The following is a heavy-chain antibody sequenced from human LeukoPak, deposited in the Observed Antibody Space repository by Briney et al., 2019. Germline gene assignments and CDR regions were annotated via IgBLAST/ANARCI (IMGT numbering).Heavy chain of an antibody. CDR2: IYTSGST. CDR1: GDSISSYY. CDR3: ARDFRGGYDFWSGYYTPYYFDY. D-gene: IGHD3-3*01. J-gene: IGHJ4*02. V-gene: IGHV4-4*07. Sequence: SETLSLTCTVSGDSISSYYWSWIRQPAGKGLEWIGRIYTSGSTNYNPSLKSRVTISVDTSKNHFSLKLSSVTAADTAVYYCARDFRGGYDFWSGYYTPYYFDYWGQGTLVTVSP.